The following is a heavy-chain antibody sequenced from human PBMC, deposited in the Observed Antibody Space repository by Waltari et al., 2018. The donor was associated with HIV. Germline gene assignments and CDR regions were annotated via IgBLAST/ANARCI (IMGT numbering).Heavy chain of an antibody. Sequence: QVQLQQWGAGLLKPSETLSLTCAVYGGSFSGYYWSWIRQPPGKGLEWIGEINHSGSTNYNPSLKSRVTISGDTSKNQFSLKLSSVTAADTAVYYCARGGIRSRDSSGQTLDYWGQGTLVTVSS. D-gene: IGHD3-22*01. CDR3: ARGGIRSRDSSGQTLDY. V-gene: IGHV4-34*01. J-gene: IGHJ4*02. CDR1: GGSFSGYY. CDR2: INHSGST.